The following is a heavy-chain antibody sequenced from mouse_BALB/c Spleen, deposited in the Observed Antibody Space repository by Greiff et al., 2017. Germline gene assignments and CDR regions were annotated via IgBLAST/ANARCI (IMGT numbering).Heavy chain of an antibody. CDR3: ARYRGGYDGDYFDY. J-gene: IGHJ2*01. CDR1: GYTFTSYV. Sequence: VQLKESGPELVKPGASVKMSCKASGYTFTSYVMHWVKQKPGQGLEWIGYINPYNDGTKYNEKFKGKATLTSDKSSSTAYMELSSLTSEDSAVYYCARYRGGYDGDYFDYWGQGTTLTVSS. D-gene: IGHD2-2*01. V-gene: IGHV1-14*01. CDR2: INPYNDGT.